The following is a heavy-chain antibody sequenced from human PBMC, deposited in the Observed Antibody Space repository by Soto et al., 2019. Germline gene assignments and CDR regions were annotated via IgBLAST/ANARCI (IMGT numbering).Heavy chain of an antibody. CDR2: IYYSGST. V-gene: IGHV4-59*08. J-gene: IGHJ4*02. D-gene: IGHD3-16*01. CDR3: ARHPPYSAFDY. Sequence: SETLSLTCTVSGGSINSYCWSWIRQPPGKGLEWIGYIYYSGSTNYNPSLKSRVTISVDKSKNQFSLKLSSVTAADTAVYYCARHPPYSAFDYWGQGTLVTVSS. CDR1: GGSINSYC.